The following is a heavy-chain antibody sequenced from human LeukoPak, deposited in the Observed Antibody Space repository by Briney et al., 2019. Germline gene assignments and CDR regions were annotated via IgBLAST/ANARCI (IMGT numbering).Heavy chain of an antibody. V-gene: IGHV3-30*01. CDR1: GFTFSTYS. Sequence: GSSLRLSCSASGFTFSTYSIHWVRQAPGKGLEWVAVLSYDGSTKSFADSVKGRFAISRDNSQNTLYLQLNNLTAEDTAVYYCTRVRVPSRVLLPYFDYWGQGTLVTVSS. J-gene: IGHJ4*02. CDR2: LSYDGSTK. D-gene: IGHD3-10*01. CDR3: TRVRVPSRVLLPYFDY.